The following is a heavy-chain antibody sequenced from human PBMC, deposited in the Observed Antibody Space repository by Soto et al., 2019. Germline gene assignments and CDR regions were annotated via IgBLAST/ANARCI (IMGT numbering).Heavy chain of an antibody. J-gene: IGHJ3*02. V-gene: IGHV3-23*01. D-gene: IGHD3-3*01. CDR3: ARPYDFWSGFTSNNAFDI. CDR1: GFTFSSYA. CDR2: ISGSGGST. Sequence: LRLSCAASGFTFSSYAMSWVRQAPGKGLEWVSAISGSGGSTYYADSVKGRFTISRDNSKNTLYLQMNSLRAEDTAVYYCARPYDFWSGFTSNNAFDIWGQGTMVTVSS.